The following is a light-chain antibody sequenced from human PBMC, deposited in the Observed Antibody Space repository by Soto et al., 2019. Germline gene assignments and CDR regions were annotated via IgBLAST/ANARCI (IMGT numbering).Light chain of an antibody. Sequence: IPMTQSPYTLSASVGDTVPLTCRASQTISRWLAWYQQKPGKAPRLLIYTASTLESGVPSRFSASGSGTEFTLTISSLQPDDFATYYCQQYNSYRTFGQGSKV. CDR2: TAS. V-gene: IGKV1-5*01. CDR1: QTISRW. J-gene: IGKJ1*01. CDR3: QQYNSYRT.